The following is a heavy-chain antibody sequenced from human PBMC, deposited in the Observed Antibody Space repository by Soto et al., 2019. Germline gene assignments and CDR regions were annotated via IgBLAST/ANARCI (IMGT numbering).Heavy chain of an antibody. D-gene: IGHD6-6*01. CDR1: GGTFSSYT. CDR3: ARGIAARGYYYYYMDV. J-gene: IGHJ6*03. V-gene: IGHV1-69*02. CDR2: IIPILGIA. Sequence: GASVKVSCKASGGTFSSYTISWVLQAPGQGLEWMGRIIPILGIANYAQKFQGRVTITADKSTSTAYMELSSLRSEDTAVYYCARGIAARGYYYYYMDVWGKGTTVTVSS.